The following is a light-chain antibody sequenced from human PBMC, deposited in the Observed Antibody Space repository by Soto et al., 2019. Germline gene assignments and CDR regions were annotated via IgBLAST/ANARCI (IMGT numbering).Light chain of an antibody. CDR1: SSDVGGSDY. J-gene: IGLJ1*01. CDR3: VSYTSTSTLV. CDR2: EVS. V-gene: IGLV2-14*01. Sequence: QSALTQPASVSGSPGQSITISCTGTSSDVGGSDYVSWYQQHPGKAPKLMIYEVSNRPSGVSDRFSGSKSGSTASLSISGLQSEDEADYYCVSYTSTSTLVFGTGTKLTVL.